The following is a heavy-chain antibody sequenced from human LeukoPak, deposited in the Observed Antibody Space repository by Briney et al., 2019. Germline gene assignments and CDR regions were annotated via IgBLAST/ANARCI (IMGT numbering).Heavy chain of an antibody. V-gene: IGHV1-18*01. D-gene: IGHD3-3*01. CDR3: ARDRGDFWSGYYPSDY. CDR1: GYTFTSYG. Sequence: GASVTVSCKASGYTFTSYGISWLGQAPGQGVDWMGWISAYNGNTNYAQKLQGRDTMTTDPCTSTASIELRRQRSGDHAVYHCARDRGDFWSGYYPSDYWGQGTLVTVSS. CDR2: ISAYNGNT. J-gene: IGHJ4*02.